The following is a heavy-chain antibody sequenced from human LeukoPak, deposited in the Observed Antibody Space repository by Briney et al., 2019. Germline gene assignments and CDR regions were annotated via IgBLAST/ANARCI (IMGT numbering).Heavy chain of an antibody. D-gene: IGHD4-11*01. CDR2: ISGSGGST. J-gene: IGHJ4*02. CDR3: AKREVDYRVAY. CDR1: GFTFSSYA. Sequence: GGSLRLSCAASGFTFSSYAMSWVRQAPGKGLEWVSAISGSGGSTYYADSVKGRFTISGDNSKNTLYLQMNSLRAEDTAVYYCAKREVDYRVAYWGQGTLVTVSS. V-gene: IGHV3-23*01.